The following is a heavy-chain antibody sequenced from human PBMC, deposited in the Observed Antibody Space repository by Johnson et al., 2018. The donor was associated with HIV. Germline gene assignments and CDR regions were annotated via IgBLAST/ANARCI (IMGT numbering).Heavy chain of an antibody. CDR3: ASSPMRYSSSAYAFDS. V-gene: IGHV3-66*02. CDR2: IYSGGST. D-gene: IGHD6-6*01. CDR1: GFTVSSNY. Sequence: VQLVESGGGVVQPGRSLRLSCAASGFTVSSNYMSWVRQAPGKGLEWVSVIYSGGSTYYADSVKGRFTISRDNSKNTLYLQMNSLRAEDTAVYYCASSPMRYSSSAYAFDSWGQGTMVTVSS. J-gene: IGHJ3*02.